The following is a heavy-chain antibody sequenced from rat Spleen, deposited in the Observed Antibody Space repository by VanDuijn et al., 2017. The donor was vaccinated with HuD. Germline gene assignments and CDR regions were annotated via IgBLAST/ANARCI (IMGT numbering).Heavy chain of an antibody. CDR3: TAGGGYWDY. Sequence: EVQLVESGGGLVQPGRSLKLSCVASGFIFQDYWMTWIRQAPGKGLEWVASITNGGGRLYYSDSVKGRFNIARENAKSTLYLQMNSLRSEDTATYYCTAGGGYWDYWGQGVMVTVSS. J-gene: IGHJ2*01. CDR2: ITNGGGRL. CDR1: GFIFQDYW. V-gene: IGHV5-31*01. D-gene: IGHD1-11*01.